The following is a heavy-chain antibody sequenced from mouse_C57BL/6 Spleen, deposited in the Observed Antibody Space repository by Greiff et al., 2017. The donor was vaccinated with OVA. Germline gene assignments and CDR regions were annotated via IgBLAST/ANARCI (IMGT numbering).Heavy chain of an antibody. CDR1: GYTFTDYY. CDR3: ARANFFAY. CDR2: INPNNGVT. V-gene: IGHV1-26*01. D-gene: IGHD4-1*02. J-gene: IGHJ3*01. Sequence: VQLQQSGPELVKPGASVKISCKASGYTFTDYYMNWVKQSHGKSLEWIGDINPNNGVTSYNQKFKGKATLTVDKSSSTAYMELRSLTSEDSAVYYGARANFFAYWGQGTLVTVSA.